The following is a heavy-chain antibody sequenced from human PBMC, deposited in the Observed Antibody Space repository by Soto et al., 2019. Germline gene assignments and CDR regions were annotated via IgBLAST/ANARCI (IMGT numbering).Heavy chain of an antibody. CDR2: IYWDDDK. Sequence: QITLKESGPTLVKPTQTLTLTCAFSGFSLSSSGVGVGWIRQPPGKALEWLALIYWDDDKRYTPSLKSRLTITKDTSKNQVVLTMTNMDPVDTGTYYCAHVATTVTKVWRQVTLVTVSS. CDR3: AHVATTVTKV. V-gene: IGHV2-5*02. D-gene: IGHD4-17*01. CDR1: GFSLSSSGVG. J-gene: IGHJ4*02.